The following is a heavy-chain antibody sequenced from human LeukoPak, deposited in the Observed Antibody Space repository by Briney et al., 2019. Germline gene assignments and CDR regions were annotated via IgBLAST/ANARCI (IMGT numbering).Heavy chain of an antibody. CDR2: ITVNNGYT. D-gene: IGHD2-2*01. Sequence: GASVTVSCKASGYTFTSYAMNWVRQAPGQGLEWMGWITVNNGYTKYAQELQGRVTMTTDTSTSTAYMELRSLRSDDTAVYYCAKVHCISTNCNHIWTYFDYWGQGTLVTVSS. V-gene: IGHV1-18*01. CDR1: GYTFTSYA. J-gene: IGHJ4*02. CDR3: AKVHCISTNCNHIWTYFDY.